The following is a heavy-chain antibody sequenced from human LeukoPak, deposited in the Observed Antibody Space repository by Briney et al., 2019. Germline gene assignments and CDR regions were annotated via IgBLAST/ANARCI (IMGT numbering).Heavy chain of an antibody. CDR1: GGSISSHY. CDR3: ARAPFSYYYDSSGYYFDY. D-gene: IGHD3-22*01. V-gene: IGHV4-59*11. CDR2: IYYSGST. Sequence: SETLSLTCTVSGGSISSHYWSWIRQAPGKGLEWIGYIYYSGSTNYNPSLKSRVTISVDTSKNQFSLKLSSVTAADTAVYYCARAPFSYYYDSSGYYFDYWGQGTLVTVSS. J-gene: IGHJ4*02.